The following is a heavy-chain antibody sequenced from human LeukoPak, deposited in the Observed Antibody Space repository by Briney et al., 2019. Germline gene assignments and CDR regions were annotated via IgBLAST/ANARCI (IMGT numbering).Heavy chain of an antibody. CDR1: GGSISSGDYY. V-gene: IGHV4-61*08. CDR2: IYYSGST. J-gene: IGHJ6*02. Sequence: SETLSLTCTVSGGSISSGDYYWSWIRQPPGKGLEWIGYIYYSGSTNYNPSLKSRVTISVDTSKNQFSLKLSSVTAADTAVYYCARTLSSGWSFCYYGMDVWGQGTTVTVSS. D-gene: IGHD6-19*01. CDR3: ARTLSSGWSFCYYGMDV.